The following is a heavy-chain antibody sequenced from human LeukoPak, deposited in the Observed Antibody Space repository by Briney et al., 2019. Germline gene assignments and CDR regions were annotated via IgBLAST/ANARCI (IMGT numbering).Heavy chain of an antibody. Sequence: GGSLRLSCAASGFTFSNYWMSWVRQAPGKGLEWVANIKFDGSEKFYVDSVKGRFTISRDNAKNSLYLQMNSLRAEDTSVYFCARNGKDYLHWGQGTLVTVSS. V-gene: IGHV3-7*01. CDR1: GFTFSNYW. D-gene: IGHD3-16*01. CDR3: ARNGKDYLH. J-gene: IGHJ4*02. CDR2: IKFDGSEK.